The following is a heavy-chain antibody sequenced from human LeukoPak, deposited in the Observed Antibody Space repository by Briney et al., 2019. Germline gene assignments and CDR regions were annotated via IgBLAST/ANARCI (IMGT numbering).Heavy chain of an antibody. CDR1: GLTFSRDW. V-gene: IGHV3-7*01. CDR2: IRQDGGET. J-gene: IGHJ1*01. D-gene: IGHD3-22*01. CDR3: ATYSSLNTREFQY. Sequence: GGSLRLSCEASGLTFSRDWMGWVRQAPGKGLEWVANIRQDGGETYYGDSVEGRFIISRDNAKNSLFLQMNRLRAEDTAVYYCATYSSLNTREFQYWGQGTLVTVSP.